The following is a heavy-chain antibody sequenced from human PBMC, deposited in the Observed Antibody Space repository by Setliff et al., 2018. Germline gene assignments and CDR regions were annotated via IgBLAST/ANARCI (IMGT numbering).Heavy chain of an antibody. D-gene: IGHD1-26*01. V-gene: IGHV4-61*01. CDR2: LYYSGNT. Sequence: PSETLSLTCTVSGGSISSGSYYWSWIRRAPGKGLEWIGYLYYSGNTNYNPSLKSRVTISGDTSQNYFSLKLTSVTEADTAVYYCARAPPNRYSGSYEYFYMDVWGKGTTVTVSS. CDR3: ARAPPNRYSGSYEYFYMDV. CDR1: GGSISSGSYY. J-gene: IGHJ6*03.